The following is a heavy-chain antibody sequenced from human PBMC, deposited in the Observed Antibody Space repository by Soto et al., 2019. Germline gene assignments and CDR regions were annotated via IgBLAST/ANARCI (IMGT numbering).Heavy chain of an antibody. J-gene: IGHJ4*02. D-gene: IGHD2-15*01. CDR1: GGSISSYY. CDR2: IYYSGST. CDR3: ARHGGYCSGGSCYVWFDY. Sequence: SETLSLTCTVSGGSISSYYWSWIRQPPGKGLEWIGYIYYSGSTNYNPSLKSRVTISVDTSKNQFSLKLSSVTAADTAVYYCARHGGYCSGGSCYVWFDYWGQGTLVTVSS. V-gene: IGHV4-59*08.